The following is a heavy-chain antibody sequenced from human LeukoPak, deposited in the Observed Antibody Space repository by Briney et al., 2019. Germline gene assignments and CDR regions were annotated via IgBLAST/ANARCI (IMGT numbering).Heavy chain of an antibody. D-gene: IGHD6-19*01. Sequence: SETPSLTCAVHGGSFSGYYWSWIRHPPGKGLEWSGEINHSGSTNYNPSLKSRVTISVDTSKNQFSLKLSSVTAADTAVYYCARGLEYSSGWYPRMDYWGQGTLVTVSS. V-gene: IGHV4-34*01. CDR1: GGSFSGYY. CDR3: ARGLEYSSGWYPRMDY. J-gene: IGHJ4*02. CDR2: INHSGST.